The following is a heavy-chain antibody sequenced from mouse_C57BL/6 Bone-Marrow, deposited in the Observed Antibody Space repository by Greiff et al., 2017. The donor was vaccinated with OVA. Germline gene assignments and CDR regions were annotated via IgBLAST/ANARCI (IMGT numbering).Heavy chain of an antibody. CDR3: ARPRYYGSSEDYVDD. J-gene: IGHJ2*01. CDR1: GYTFTSYG. V-gene: IGHV1-58*01. Sequence: EVQLQQSGAELVRPGSSVKMSCKTSGYTFTSYGINWVKQRPGQGLEWIGYIYIGNGDTEYNEKFKGKATLTADTSSSTAYMQLSSLTSEDAEIYFCARPRYYGSSEDYVDDWGQGTTLTVSS. CDR2: IYIGNGDT. D-gene: IGHD1-1*01.